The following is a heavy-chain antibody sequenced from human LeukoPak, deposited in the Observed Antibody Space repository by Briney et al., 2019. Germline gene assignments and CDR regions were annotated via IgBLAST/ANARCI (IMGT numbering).Heavy chain of an antibody. Sequence: GGSLRLSCAASGFSFSDYGIHWVRQGPGKGLEWVAFIWYDGSNKYYADAVKGRFTVPRDNSKNTVYLQMDILRADDTAVFYCAREYYGLDYWGRGTLVTVSS. CDR3: AREYYGLDY. J-gene: IGHJ4*02. CDR1: GFSFSDYG. D-gene: IGHD4-17*01. CDR2: IWYDGSNK. V-gene: IGHV3-33*01.